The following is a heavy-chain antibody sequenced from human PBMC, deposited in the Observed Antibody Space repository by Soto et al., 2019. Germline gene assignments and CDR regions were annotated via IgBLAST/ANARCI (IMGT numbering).Heavy chain of an antibody. CDR1: GGTFSSYA. V-gene: IGHV1-69*13. D-gene: IGHD2-21*02. CDR2: IIPIFGTA. CDR3: ARDQYCGGDCYLYYFDY. J-gene: IGHJ4*02. Sequence: RASVKVSCKASGGTFSSYAISWVRQAPGQGLEWMGGIIPIFGTANYAQKFQGRVTITADESTSTAYMELSSLRSEDTAVYYCARDQYCGGDCYLYYFDYWGQGTLVTAPQ.